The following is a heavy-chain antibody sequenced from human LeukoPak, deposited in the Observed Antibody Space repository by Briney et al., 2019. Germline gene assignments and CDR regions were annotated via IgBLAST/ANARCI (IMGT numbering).Heavy chain of an antibody. J-gene: IGHJ6*02. CDR2: IIPIFGTA. D-gene: IGHD5-18*01. V-gene: IGHV1-69*13. Sequence: GASVKVSCKASGGTFSSYAISWVRQAPGQGLEWMGGIIPIFGTANYAQKFQGRVTITADESTSTAYMELSSLRSEDTAVYYCARGEGYSYGLYGMDVWGQGTTVTVSS. CDR3: ARGEGYSYGLYGMDV. CDR1: GGTFSSYA.